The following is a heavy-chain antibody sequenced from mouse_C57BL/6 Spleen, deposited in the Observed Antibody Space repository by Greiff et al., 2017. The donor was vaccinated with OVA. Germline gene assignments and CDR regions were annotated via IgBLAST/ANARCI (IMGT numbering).Heavy chain of an antibody. CDR2: IHPNSGST. J-gene: IGHJ2*01. CDR3: ARGDYYGSSYSYYFDY. D-gene: IGHD1-1*01. CDR1: GYTFTSYW. Sequence: VQLQQPGAELVKPGASVKLSCKASGYTFTSYWMHWVKQRPGQGLEWIGMIHPNSGSTNYNENFKSKATLTVDKSSSTAYMQLSSLTSEDSAVYYCARGDYYGSSYSYYFDYWGQGTTLTVSS. V-gene: IGHV1-64*01.